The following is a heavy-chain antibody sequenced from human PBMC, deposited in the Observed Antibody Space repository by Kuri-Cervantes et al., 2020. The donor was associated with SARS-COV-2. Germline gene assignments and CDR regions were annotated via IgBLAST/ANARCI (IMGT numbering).Heavy chain of an antibody. CDR1: GFTFSSYG. J-gene: IGHJ4*02. CDR2: IRYDGSNK. V-gene: IGHV3-30*02. CDR3: ASTMTTVTYPSWYFDY. Sequence: GESLKISCAASGFTFSSYGMHWVRQAPGKGLEWVAFIRYDGSNKYYADSVKGRFTISRDNSKNTLYLQMNSLRAEDTAVYYCASTMTTVTYPSWYFDYWGQGTLVTVSS. D-gene: IGHD4-11*01.